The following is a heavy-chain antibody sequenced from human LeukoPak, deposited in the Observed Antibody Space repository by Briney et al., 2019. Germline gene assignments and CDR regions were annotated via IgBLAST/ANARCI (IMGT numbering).Heavy chain of an antibody. D-gene: IGHD6-6*01. J-gene: IGHJ6*02. CDR2: ISGSGGST. CDR3: AKSGFSSSSGVSNYYGMDV. CDR1: GFTFSSYA. V-gene: IGHV3-23*01. Sequence: GGSLRLSCAASGFTFSSYAMSWVRQAPGKGLEWVSAISGSGGSTYYADSVKGRFTISRDNPKNTLYLQMNSLRAEDTAVYYCAKSGFSSSSGVSNYYGMDVWGQGTTVTVSS.